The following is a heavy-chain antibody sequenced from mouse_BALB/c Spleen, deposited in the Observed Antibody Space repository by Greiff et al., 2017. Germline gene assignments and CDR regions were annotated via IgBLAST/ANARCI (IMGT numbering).Heavy chain of an antibody. CDR3: ARNQLLNDYAMDY. CDR2: INPNNGGT. CDR1: GYTFTEYT. Sequence: EVKLQESGPELVKPGASVKISCKTSGYTFTEYTMHWVKQSHGKSLEWIGGINPNNGGTSYNQKFKGKATLTVDKSSSTAYMELRSLTSEDSAVYYCARNQLLNDYAMDYWGQGTSVTVSS. D-gene: IGHD1-1*01. J-gene: IGHJ4*01. V-gene: IGHV1-18*01.